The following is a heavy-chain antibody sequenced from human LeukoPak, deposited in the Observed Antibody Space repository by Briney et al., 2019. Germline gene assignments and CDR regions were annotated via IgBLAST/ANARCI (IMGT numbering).Heavy chain of an antibody. CDR3: VRDSYTDTWHFQDEDY. V-gene: IGHV3-7*01. CDR2: IRPDGGYQ. Sequence: GGSLRLSCAASGFTFSSYWMTWVRQAPGKGLEWVANIRPDGGYQTYVDSVKGRFTISRDNTKNSLFLQMNSLRAGDTAVYYCVRDSYTDTWHFQDEDYWGQGTLVTVSS. J-gene: IGHJ4*02. D-gene: IGHD2-2*02. CDR1: GFTFSSYW.